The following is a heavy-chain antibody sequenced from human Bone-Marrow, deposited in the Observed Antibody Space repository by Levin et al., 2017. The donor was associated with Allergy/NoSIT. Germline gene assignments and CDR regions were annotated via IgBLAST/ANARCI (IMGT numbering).Heavy chain of an antibody. Sequence: GGSLRLSCAASGFTFSDFWMHWVRQAPGKGLVWVSRIDNGGSFTDYADSVKGRFTISRDNAKNTLYLQMNSLGAEDTAVYYCARDVAGRSGFWGQGTLVTVSS. CDR2: IDNGGSFT. CDR3: ARDVAGRSGF. V-gene: IGHV3-74*01. J-gene: IGHJ4*02. CDR1: GFTFSDFW. D-gene: IGHD2-15*01.